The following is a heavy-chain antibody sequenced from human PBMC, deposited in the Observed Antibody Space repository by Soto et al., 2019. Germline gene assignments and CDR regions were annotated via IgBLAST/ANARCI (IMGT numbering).Heavy chain of an antibody. CDR1: GGSISSYY. J-gene: IGHJ3*02. V-gene: IGHV4-59*08. CDR2: IYYSGST. Sequence: PSETLSLTCTVSGGSISSYYWSWIRQPPGKGLEWIGYIYYSGSTNYNPSLKSRVTISVDTSKNQFSLKLSSVTAADTAVYYCARHDPYSRSPSAFDIWGQGTMVTVSS. CDR3: ARHDPYSRSPSAFDI. D-gene: IGHD6-13*01.